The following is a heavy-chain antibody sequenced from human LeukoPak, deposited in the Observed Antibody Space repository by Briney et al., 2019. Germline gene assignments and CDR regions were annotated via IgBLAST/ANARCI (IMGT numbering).Heavy chain of an antibody. Sequence: SETPSLTCAVYGGSFSGYYWSWIRQPPGKGLEWIGEINHSGSTNYNPSLKSRVTISVDTSKNQFSLKLSSVTAADTAVYYCARLQAVAARDYWGQGTLVTVSS. CDR2: INHSGST. CDR1: GGSFSGYY. D-gene: IGHD6-19*01. CDR3: ARLQAVAARDY. J-gene: IGHJ4*02. V-gene: IGHV4-34*01.